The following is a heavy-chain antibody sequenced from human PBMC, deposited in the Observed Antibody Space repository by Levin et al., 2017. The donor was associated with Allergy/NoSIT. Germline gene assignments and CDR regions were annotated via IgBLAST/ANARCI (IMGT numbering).Heavy chain of an antibody. Sequence: GESLKISCAASGFSFSGHNMHWVRQAPGKGLEWVADISHDENYKHYTASVKGRFIISRDTSTNTLYLDMNRLRPEDTAVYSCARGRLTASGLDYWGRGTLVTVSS. J-gene: IGHJ4*02. V-gene: IGHV3-30-3*01. CDR3: ARGRLTASGLDY. CDR2: ISHDENYK. D-gene: IGHD2-8*01. CDR1: GFSFSGHN.